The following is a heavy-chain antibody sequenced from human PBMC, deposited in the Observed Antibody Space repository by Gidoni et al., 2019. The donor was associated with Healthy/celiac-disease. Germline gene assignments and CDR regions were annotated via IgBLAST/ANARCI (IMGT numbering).Heavy chain of an antibody. J-gene: IGHJ4*02. CDR3: ARVNNFWSGYSIDY. D-gene: IGHD3-3*01. V-gene: IGHV4-59*01. CDR1: GGSISSYY. Sequence: QVQLQESGPGLVKPSETLSLTCTVSGGSISSYYWSWLRQPPGKGLEWIGYIYYSGSTNYNPSLKSRVTISVDTSKNQFSLKLSSVTAADTAVYYCARVNNFWSGYSIDYWGQGTLVTVSS. CDR2: IYYSGST.